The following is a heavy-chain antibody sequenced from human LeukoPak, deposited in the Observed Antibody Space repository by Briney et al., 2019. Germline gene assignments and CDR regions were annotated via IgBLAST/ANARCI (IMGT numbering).Heavy chain of an antibody. Sequence: SETLSLSCTVSGGSISGYYWVWIRQPPGKGLEWIGYIYYSGNTNYNPSLKSRVTISVDTSKNQFSLKLSSVTAADTAVYYCARESAVARTRAFDIWGQGTMVTVSS. V-gene: IGHV4-59*01. D-gene: IGHD6-19*01. J-gene: IGHJ3*02. CDR1: GGSISGYY. CDR2: IYYSGNT. CDR3: ARESAVARTRAFDI.